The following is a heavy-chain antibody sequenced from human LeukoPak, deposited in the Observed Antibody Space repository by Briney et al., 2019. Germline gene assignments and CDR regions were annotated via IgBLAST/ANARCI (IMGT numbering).Heavy chain of an antibody. CDR3: VRGAWGDVIDY. Sequence: ASVNVSCKASGYTFTTYGFNWVRQAPGQGLEWIGWLSSRDGYAKYAEKFQGRVTMTTDTSTSTANLELRSLRSDDTAVYYCVRGAWGDVIDYWGQGTLVTVSS. CDR1: GYTFTTYG. V-gene: IGHV1-18*01. J-gene: IGHJ4*02. D-gene: IGHD2-21*02. CDR2: LSSRDGYA.